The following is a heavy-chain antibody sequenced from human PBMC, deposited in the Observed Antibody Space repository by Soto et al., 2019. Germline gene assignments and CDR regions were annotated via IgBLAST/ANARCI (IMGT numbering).Heavy chain of an antibody. D-gene: IGHD6-13*01. V-gene: IGHV4-59*01. J-gene: IGHJ4*02. Sequence: SETLSLTCTVSGGSIMHYHWSWIRQPPGKGLEWIGYVYYSGSTNYNPSFRSRASLSVDMSKNQFSLKLTSVTAADTALYFCAKDSSSCTFYCDSLAQEALVTVSS. CDR3: AKDSSSCTFYCDS. CDR2: VYYSGST. CDR1: GGSIMHYH.